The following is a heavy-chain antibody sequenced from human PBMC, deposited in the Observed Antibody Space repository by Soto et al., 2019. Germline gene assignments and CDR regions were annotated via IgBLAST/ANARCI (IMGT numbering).Heavy chain of an antibody. D-gene: IGHD3-3*01. CDR2: LYWDDDK. J-gene: IGHJ4*02. CDR3: AHRVLRTVFGLVTTTAIYFDV. V-gene: IGHV2-5*02. Sequence: QITLNESGPSQVKPRQTLTLTCTFSGFSLTTSGVGVGWIRQSPGKAPERLALLYWDDDKRYSPALKSRLTITKVTAKNQLVLTMADLDPADTATYYCAHRVLRTVFGLVTTTAIYFDVWGQGTPVAVSS. CDR1: GFSLTTSGVG.